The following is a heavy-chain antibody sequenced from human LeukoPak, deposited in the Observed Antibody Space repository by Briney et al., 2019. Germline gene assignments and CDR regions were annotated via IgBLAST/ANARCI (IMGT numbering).Heavy chain of an antibody. CDR3: ATSYHTGNYYYGMDV. CDR1: GYTFTTYD. D-gene: IGHD7-27*01. J-gene: IGHJ6*02. V-gene: IGHV1-8*01. CDR2: MSPNSGNT. Sequence: ASVKVSCKASGYTFTTYDINWVRQATGQGLEWMGWMSPNSGNTGYAQKFQGRVTMTEDTSTDTAYMELSSLRSEDTAVYYCATSYHTGNYYYGMDVWGQGTTVTVSS.